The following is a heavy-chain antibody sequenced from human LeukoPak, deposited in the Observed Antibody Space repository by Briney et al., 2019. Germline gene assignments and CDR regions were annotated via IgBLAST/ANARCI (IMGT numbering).Heavy chain of an antibody. CDR2: FDPEDGET. J-gene: IGHJ4*02. Sequence: ASVKVSCKVSGYTLTELSMHWVRQAPGKGLEWMGGFDPEDGETIYAQKFQGRVTMTEDKSTDTAYMELSSLRSEDTAVYYCATGHSSGWYYFDYWGQGTLVTVSS. D-gene: IGHD6-19*01. CDR3: ATGHSSGWYYFDY. CDR1: GYTLTELS. V-gene: IGHV1-24*01.